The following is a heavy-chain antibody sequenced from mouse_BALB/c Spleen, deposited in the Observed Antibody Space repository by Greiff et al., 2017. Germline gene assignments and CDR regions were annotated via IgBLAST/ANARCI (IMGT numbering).Heavy chain of an antibody. V-gene: IGHV5-12-1*01. CDR1: GFAFSSYD. J-gene: IGHJ3*01. D-gene: IGHD1-1*01. Sequence: DVHLVESGGGLVKPGGSLKLSCAASGFAFSSYDMSWVRQTPEKRLEWVAYISSGGGSTYYPDTVKGRFTISRDNAKNTLYLQMSNLKSEDTAMYYCARHTVSWFAYWGQGTLVTVSA. CDR2: ISSGGGST. CDR3: ARHTVSWFAY.